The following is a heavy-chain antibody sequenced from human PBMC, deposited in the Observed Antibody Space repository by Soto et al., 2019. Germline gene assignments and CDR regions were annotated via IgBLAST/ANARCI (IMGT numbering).Heavy chain of an antibody. CDR2: ISLSGSTI. Sequence: GGSLRLSCAASGFAFSNYEMNWFRQAPGKGLEWVSYISLSGSTIYYADPVKGRFTISRDDAKNSLYLQMDSLRADYTADYYCARESFSASTTFFDYLGQGTLVTVSS. V-gene: IGHV3-48*03. CDR1: GFAFSNYE. D-gene: IGHD1-1*01. CDR3: ARESFSASTTFFDY. J-gene: IGHJ4*02.